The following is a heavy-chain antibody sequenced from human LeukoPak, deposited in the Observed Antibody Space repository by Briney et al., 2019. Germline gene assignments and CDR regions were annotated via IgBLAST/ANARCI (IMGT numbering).Heavy chain of an antibody. J-gene: IGHJ3*01. Sequence: GGSLRLSCAASGFTFSDYEMHWVRQVIGEGLEWVSAIGTAGNTFYADSVKGRFTISRENARNSFYLQMNSLRAGDTAVYYCAGEGSLNNKDAFDFWGQGTMVTVSS. V-gene: IGHV3-13*04. CDR2: IGTAGNT. CDR1: GFTFSDYE. CDR3: AGEGSLNNKDAFDF. D-gene: IGHD1/OR15-1a*01.